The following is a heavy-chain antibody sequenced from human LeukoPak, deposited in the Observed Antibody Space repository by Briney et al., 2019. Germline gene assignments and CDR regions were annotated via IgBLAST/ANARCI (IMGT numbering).Heavy chain of an antibody. V-gene: IGHV4-30-2*01. D-gene: IGHD3-3*01. CDR2: IYHSGST. CDR3: ARAPTIFGVVDY. Sequence: PSETLSLTCTVSGGSISSGGYYWSWIRQPPGKGLEWIGYIYHSGSTYYNPSLKSRVTISVDRSKNQFSLKLSSVTAADTAVYYCARAPTIFGVVDYWGQGTLVTVSS. J-gene: IGHJ4*02. CDR1: GGSISSGGYY.